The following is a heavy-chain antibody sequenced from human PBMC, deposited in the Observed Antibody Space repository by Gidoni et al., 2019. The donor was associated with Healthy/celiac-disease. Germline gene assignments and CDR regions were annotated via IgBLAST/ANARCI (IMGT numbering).Heavy chain of an antibody. CDR1: GYPFTGYY. J-gene: IGHJ6*02. CDR3: ARDTVAGYYYYGMDV. V-gene: IGHV1-2*04. Sequence: QVQLVQSGAEVKKPGASVKVSCKASGYPFTGYYMHWVRPAPGQGLEWMGWINPNSGGTNYAQKVQGWGTMTRDTSISTAYMELSRLRSDDTAVYYCARDTVAGYYYYGMDVWGQGTTVTVSS. CDR2: INPNSGGT. D-gene: IGHD6-19*01.